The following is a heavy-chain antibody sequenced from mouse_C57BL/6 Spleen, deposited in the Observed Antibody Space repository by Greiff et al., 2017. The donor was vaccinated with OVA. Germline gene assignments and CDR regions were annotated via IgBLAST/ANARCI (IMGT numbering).Heavy chain of an antibody. V-gene: IGHV5-17*01. D-gene: IGHD1-2*01. CDR1: GFTFSDYG. CDR2: ISSGSSTI. CDR3: ARPANPYWYFDV. Sequence: EVNVVESGGGLVKPGGSLKLSCAASGFTFSDYGMHWVRQAPEKGLEWVAYISSGSSTIYYADTVKGRFTISRDNAKNTLFLQMTSLRSEDTAMYYCARPANPYWYFDVWGTGTTVTVSS. J-gene: IGHJ1*03.